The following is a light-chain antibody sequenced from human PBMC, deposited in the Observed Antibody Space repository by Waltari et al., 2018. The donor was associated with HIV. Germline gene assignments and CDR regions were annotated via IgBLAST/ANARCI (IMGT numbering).Light chain of an antibody. CDR1: SSNIGSNI. J-gene: IGLJ3*02. V-gene: IGLV1-44*01. Sequence: QSVLTQPPSVSGTPGQNVTISCSGSSSNIGSNIVNWYQQLPGAAPKLPIYTNEQRPSGVPDRFSGSKSGTSASLAISGLQSADEADYYCAAWDDSLNGMFGGGTKLTVL. CDR3: AAWDDSLNGM. CDR2: TNE.